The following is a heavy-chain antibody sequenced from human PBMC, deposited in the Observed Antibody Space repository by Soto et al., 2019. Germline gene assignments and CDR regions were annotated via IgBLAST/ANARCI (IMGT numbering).Heavy chain of an antibody. J-gene: IGHJ4*02. CDR2: ISYSGST. CDR1: GGSISSYY. CDR3: ARGRGDTAMAWYY. D-gene: IGHD5-18*01. Sequence: QVQLQESGPGLVKPSETLSLTCTVSGGSISSYYWSWIRQSPGKGLEWNGYISYSGSTKYNPSLKSRVAISVDTSKNQFSLKLSSVTAADTAVYYCARGRGDTAMAWYYWGQGTLVTVSS. V-gene: IGHV4-59*01.